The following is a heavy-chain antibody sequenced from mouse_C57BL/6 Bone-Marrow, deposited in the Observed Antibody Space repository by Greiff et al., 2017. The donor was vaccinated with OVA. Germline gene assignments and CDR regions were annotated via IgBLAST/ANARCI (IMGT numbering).Heavy chain of an antibody. J-gene: IGHJ4*01. Sequence: EVQLVESGGGLVQPGESLKLSCESNEYEFPSHDMSWVRRTPEKRLELVAAIYSDGGSTYYPDTMERRFIISRDTTKKTLYLQMSSLRSEDTALYYGARAGTAQATLGAMDYWGQGTSVTVSS. CDR2: IYSDGGST. CDR1: EYEFPSHD. V-gene: IGHV5-2*01. CDR3: ARAGTAQATLGAMDY. D-gene: IGHD3-2*02.